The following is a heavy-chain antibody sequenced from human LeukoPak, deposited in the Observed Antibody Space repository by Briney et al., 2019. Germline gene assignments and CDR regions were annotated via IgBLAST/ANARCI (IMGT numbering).Heavy chain of an antibody. CDR3: ARGQGGYSYGWVKSKGYYYYMDV. CDR2: INHSGST. J-gene: IGHJ6*03. Sequence: SETLSLTCAVYGGSFSGYYWSWIRQPPGKGLEWIGEINHSGSTNYNPSLKSRVTISVDTSKNQFSLKLSSVTAADTAVYYCARGQGGYSYGWVKSKGYYYYMDVWGKGTTVTVSS. V-gene: IGHV4-34*01. CDR1: GGSFSGYY. D-gene: IGHD5-18*01.